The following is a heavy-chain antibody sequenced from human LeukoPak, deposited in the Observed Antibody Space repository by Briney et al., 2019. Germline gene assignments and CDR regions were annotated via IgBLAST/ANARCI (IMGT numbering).Heavy chain of an antibody. V-gene: IGHV4-59*01. Sequence: TSETLSLTCTVSGGSIGNYYWSWIRQTPGKGLEWIGYVYYTGSTNYNPSLQSRVRLSVDTSRNQFSLKLNSLTAADTAVYYCARHTGGNVRGCFDPWGQGTLVTVSS. CDR3: ARHTGGNVRGCFDP. CDR1: GGSIGNYY. J-gene: IGHJ5*02. CDR2: VYYTGST. D-gene: IGHD2-8*02.